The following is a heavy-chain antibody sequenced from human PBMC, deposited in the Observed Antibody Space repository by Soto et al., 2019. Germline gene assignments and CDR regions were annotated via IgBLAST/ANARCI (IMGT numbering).Heavy chain of an antibody. CDR3: ARGTVYYCPNDKCGFVFDH. J-gene: IGHJ4*02. CDR2: IDTNGAT. V-gene: IGHV4-31*03. D-gene: IGHD2-8*01. CDR1: GDSLRRGFHH. Sequence: QVQLQESGSGLLKPSQTLSLDCSVSGDSLRRGFHHWRWIGQTPGKGLQLIGYIDTNGATHYDPSLRNRLNMSIVTTESRFALKVTSVTAADTAVYYCARGTVYYCPNDKCGFVFDHWGQGALVTVTS.